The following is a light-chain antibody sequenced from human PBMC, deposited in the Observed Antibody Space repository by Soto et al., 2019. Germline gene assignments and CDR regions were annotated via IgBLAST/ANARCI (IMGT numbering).Light chain of an antibody. V-gene: IGKV1-39*01. CDR3: QQSYGTPYT. CDR1: QSINNN. CDR2: RAS. Sequence: DIQMNQSPSSLSASVTDRVTITCRASQSINNNLNWYQQRLGKAPELLIYRASTLQSGVPSRFSGSGSGTDFTLTISSLEQEDFGTYYCQQSYGTPYTFGQGTKVEIK. J-gene: IGKJ2*01.